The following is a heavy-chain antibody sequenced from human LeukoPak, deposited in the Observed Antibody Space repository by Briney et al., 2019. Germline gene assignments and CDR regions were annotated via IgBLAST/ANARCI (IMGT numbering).Heavy chain of an antibody. V-gene: IGHV3-74*01. D-gene: IGHD2-2*01. J-gene: IGHJ5*02. CDR3: ARAPKLGYCSSTSCSNWFDP. CDR2: INSDGSST. Sequence: GGSLRLSCTASGFTFSSYWMHWVRQAPGKGLVWVSRINSDGSSTSYADSVKGRFTISRDNAKNTLYPQMNSLRAEDTAVYYCARAPKLGYCSSTSCSNWFDPWGQGTLVTVSS. CDR1: GFTFSSYW.